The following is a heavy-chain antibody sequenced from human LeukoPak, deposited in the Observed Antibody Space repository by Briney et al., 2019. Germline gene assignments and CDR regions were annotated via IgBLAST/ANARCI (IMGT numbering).Heavy chain of an antibody. CDR1: GFTFSNAW. Sequence: GGSLRLSCAASGFTFSNAWMSWVRQAPGKGLEWVSYISSSSSTIYYADSVKGRFTISRDNAKNSLYLQMNSLRAEDTAVYYCARGRHTGWFDPWGQGTLVTVSS. J-gene: IGHJ5*02. CDR2: ISSSSSTI. V-gene: IGHV3-48*04. CDR3: ARGRHTGWFDP. D-gene: IGHD3-10*01.